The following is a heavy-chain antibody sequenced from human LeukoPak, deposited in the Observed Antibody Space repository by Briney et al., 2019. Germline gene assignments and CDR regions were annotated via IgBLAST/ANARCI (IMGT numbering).Heavy chain of an antibody. Sequence: ASVKVSCKASGYTFTAYYMHWVRQAPGQGLEWMGWINPNSGGTNYAQKFQGRVTMTRDTSISTAYMELSRLRSDDTAVYYCARDRDPYYYGSGSYQAFDYWGQGTLVTVSS. CDR1: GYTFTAYY. D-gene: IGHD3-10*01. V-gene: IGHV1-2*02. CDR2: INPNSGGT. CDR3: ARDRDPYYYGSGSYQAFDY. J-gene: IGHJ4*02.